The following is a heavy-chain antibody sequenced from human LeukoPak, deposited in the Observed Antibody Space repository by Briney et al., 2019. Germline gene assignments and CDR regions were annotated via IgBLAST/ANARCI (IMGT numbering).Heavy chain of an antibody. CDR1: GGSISSYY. CDR3: ARGYCSGGSCYGP. V-gene: IGHV4-59*01. J-gene: IGHJ5*02. D-gene: IGHD2-15*01. CDR2: IYYSGST. Sequence: SETLSLTCTVSGGSISSYYWSWIRQPPGKGLEWIGYIYYSGSTNYNPSLMSRVTISVDTSKNQFSLKLSSVTAADTAVYYCARGYCSGGSCYGPWGQGTLVTVSS.